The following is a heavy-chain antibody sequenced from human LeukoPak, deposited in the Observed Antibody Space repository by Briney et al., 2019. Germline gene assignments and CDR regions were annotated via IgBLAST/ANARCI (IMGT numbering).Heavy chain of an antibody. CDR2: IYTGGST. Sequence: GGSLRLSCPASGFTVSSNYMSWVRQPPGKGLGWVSVIYTGGSTYYADSVKGRFTISRDNSKNTLYLQMNSLRAEDTAVYYCASTGAAAPLRAYYYGMDVWGQGTTVTVSS. V-gene: IGHV3-53*01. J-gene: IGHJ6*02. CDR3: ASTGAAAPLRAYYYGMDV. CDR1: GFTVSSNY. D-gene: IGHD6-13*01.